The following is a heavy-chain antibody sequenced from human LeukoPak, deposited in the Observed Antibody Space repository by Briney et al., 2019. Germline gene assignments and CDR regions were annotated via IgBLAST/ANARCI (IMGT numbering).Heavy chain of an antibody. V-gene: IGHV3-21*01. CDR3: ARTAIAAAAFYNWFDP. J-gene: IGHJ5*02. Sequence: GGSLRLSCAASGFTVSNYTINWVRQPPGKGLEWVSSISRRSTYIYYADSVKGRFTISKDNAKNSLYLQMNSLRAEDTAVYYCARTAIAAAAFYNWFDPWGQGTLVTVSS. D-gene: IGHD6-13*01. CDR2: ISRRSTYI. CDR1: GFTVSNYT.